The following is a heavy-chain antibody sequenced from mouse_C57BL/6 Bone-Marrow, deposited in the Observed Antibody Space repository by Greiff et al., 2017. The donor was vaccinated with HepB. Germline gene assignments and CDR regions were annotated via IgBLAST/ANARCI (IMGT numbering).Heavy chain of an antibody. Sequence: QVQLQQSGAELVKPGASVKMSCKASGYTFTSYWITWVKQRPGQGLEWIGDIYPGSGSTNYNEKFKSKATLTVDTSSSTAYMQLSSLTSEDSAVYYCARPSYYYGSSHWYFDVWGTGTTVTVSS. D-gene: IGHD1-1*01. V-gene: IGHV1-55*01. CDR2: IYPGSGST. J-gene: IGHJ1*03. CDR1: GYTFTSYW. CDR3: ARPSYYYGSSHWYFDV.